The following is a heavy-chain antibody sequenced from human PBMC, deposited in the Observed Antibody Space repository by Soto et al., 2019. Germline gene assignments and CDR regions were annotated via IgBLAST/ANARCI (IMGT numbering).Heavy chain of an antibody. CDR2: TYYKSKWYY. Sequence: QVQLQQSSPGLVKPSQALSLTCDISGDSVSSNSAGWNWIRQTPSRGLEWLGRTYYKSKWYYTYAASAKSRRTVSPDTSKNQFSLQLTSVTPEDTAVYYCARGSWDDVSGHYYMDVWDKGTTVTVSS. J-gene: IGHJ6*03. CDR3: ARGSWDDVSGHYYMDV. V-gene: IGHV6-1*01. CDR1: GDSVSSNSAG. D-gene: IGHD1-1*01.